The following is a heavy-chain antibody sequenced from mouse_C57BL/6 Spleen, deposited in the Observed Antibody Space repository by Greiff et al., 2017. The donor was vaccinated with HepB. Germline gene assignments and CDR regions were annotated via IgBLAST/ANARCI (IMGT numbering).Heavy chain of an antibody. J-gene: IGHJ3*01. Sequence: VQLQESGAELAKPGASVKLSCKASGYTFTSYWMQWVKQRPGQGLEWIGYINPSSGYTKYNQKFKDTATLTADNSSTPAYMQLSSLTYEDSAVYCCARSYDEFAYWGQGTLVTVSA. CDR3: ARSYDEFAY. D-gene: IGHD2-12*01. CDR1: GYTFTSYW. CDR2: INPSSGYT. V-gene: IGHV1-7*01.